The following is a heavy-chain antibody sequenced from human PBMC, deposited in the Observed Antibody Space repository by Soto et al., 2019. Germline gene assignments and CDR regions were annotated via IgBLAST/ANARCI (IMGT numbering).Heavy chain of an antibody. Sequence: DVQLVESGGGLIQPGGSLRLSCAAFGLTVSGKKYMAWFRQAPGKGLEWVSGLYDVDGTYYADSVKGRFTTSGDSSKTIVYLQMDSLRPDDTAVYYCASWHLQEHAYDVWGQGTTVTVSS. J-gene: IGHJ3*01. CDR1: GLTVSGKKY. CDR2: LYDVDGT. V-gene: IGHV3-53*01. CDR3: ASWHLQEHAYDV. D-gene: IGHD4-4*01.